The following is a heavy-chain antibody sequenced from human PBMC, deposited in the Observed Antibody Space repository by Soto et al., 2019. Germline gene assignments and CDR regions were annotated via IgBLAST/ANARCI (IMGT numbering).Heavy chain of an antibody. D-gene: IGHD2-2*01. CDR1: GFSLSTSGVG. CDR2: IYWDDDK. Sequence: QITLKESGPTLVKPTQTLTLTCTFSGFSLSTSGVGVGWICQPPVKGLEWLALIYWDDDKRYSPSLKSRLTITQNTSKNQVVLTMTHMDPVDTATYFWAHRGVPAAVFSYWGQGTLGTVSS. CDR3: AHRGVPAAVFSY. J-gene: IGHJ4*02. V-gene: IGHV2-5*02.